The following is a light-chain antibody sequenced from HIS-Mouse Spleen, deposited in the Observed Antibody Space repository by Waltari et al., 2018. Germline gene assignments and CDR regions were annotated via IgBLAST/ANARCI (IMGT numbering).Light chain of an antibody. Sequence: LTQPSSASGSPGQSVTISCPGTRSDVGGYNYVSWYQQHPGKPPKLMIYEVSKRPSGVPDRFSGSKSGNTASLTVSGLQAEDEADYYCCSYAGSSTWVFGGGTKLTVL. J-gene: IGLJ3*02. V-gene: IGLV2-8*01. CDR1: RSDVGGYNY. CDR2: EVS. CDR3: CSYAGSSTWV.